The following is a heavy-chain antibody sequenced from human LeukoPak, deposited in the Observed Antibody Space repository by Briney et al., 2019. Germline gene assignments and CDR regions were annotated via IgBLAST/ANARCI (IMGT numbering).Heavy chain of an antibody. V-gene: IGHV1-8*03. Sequence: GASVKVPCKASGGTFSSYAISWVRQAPGQGLEWMGWMNPNSGNTGYAQKFQGRVTITRNTSISTAYMELSSLRSEDTAVYYCARGGYDFWSGTNWFDPWGQGTLVTVSS. J-gene: IGHJ5*02. CDR1: GGTFSSYA. CDR3: ARGGYDFWSGTNWFDP. CDR2: MNPNSGNT. D-gene: IGHD3-3*01.